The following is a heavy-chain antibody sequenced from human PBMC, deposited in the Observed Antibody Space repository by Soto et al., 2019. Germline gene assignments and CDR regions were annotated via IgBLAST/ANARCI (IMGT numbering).Heavy chain of an antibody. CDR1: GFTFSSYS. V-gene: IGHV3-21*01. J-gene: IGHJ4*02. Sequence: PGGSLRLSCAASGFTFSSYSMNWVRQAPGKGLEWVSSISSSSSYIYYADSVKGRFTISRDNAKNSLYLQMNSLRPEDTAVYYCARADDSSGYFDYWGQGTLVSVSS. CDR2: ISSSSSYI. CDR3: ARADDSSGYFDY. D-gene: IGHD3-22*01.